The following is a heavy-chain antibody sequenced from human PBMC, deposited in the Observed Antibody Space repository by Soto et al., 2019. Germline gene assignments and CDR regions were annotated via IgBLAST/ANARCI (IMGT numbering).Heavy chain of an antibody. D-gene: IGHD2-21*02. CDR2: LYWDDDK. V-gene: IGHV2-5*02. CDR1: GLSLRTTGVG. Sequence: QVTLKESGPTLVKPTQTLTLTCTVSGLSLRTTGVGVGWVRQPPGKALEWLALLYWDDDKRYSPSLRSRLTLAKDISEKQVVLTMTNMDTVAPATSYCVQRRCGGACLEIYSSHAYNGLDVWGQATTVTVSS. CDR3: VQRRCGGACLEIYSSHAYNGLDV. J-gene: IGHJ6*02.